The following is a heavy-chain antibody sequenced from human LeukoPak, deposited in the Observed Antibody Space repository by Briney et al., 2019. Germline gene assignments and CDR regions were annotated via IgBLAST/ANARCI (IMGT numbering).Heavy chain of an antibody. CDR1: GFTFSSYSMN. CDR2: ISYSGST. Sequence: PGGSLRLSCAASGFTFSSYSMNWVRQAPGKGLEWIGSISYSGSTYYNPSLKSRVTISADTSKNQFSLTLSSVTAADTAAYYCARQGIVGSDYWGQGTLVTVSS. D-gene: IGHD3-16*02. CDR3: ARQGIVGSDY. J-gene: IGHJ4*02. V-gene: IGHV4-39*01.